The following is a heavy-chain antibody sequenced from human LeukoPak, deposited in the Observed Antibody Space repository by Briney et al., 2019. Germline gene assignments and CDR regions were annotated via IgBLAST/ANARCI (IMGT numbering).Heavy chain of an antibody. CDR3: AREVVAALDP. Sequence: GGSLRLSCAASGFTFSNYAMHWVRQVPGEGLQWVAVIGPAGDAYYAGSVKGRFTISRENANDSLYLQMNSLRAGDTAVYYCAREVVAALDPWGQGTLVTVSS. D-gene: IGHD2-15*01. J-gene: IGHJ5*02. CDR1: GFTFSNYA. CDR2: IGPAGDA. V-gene: IGHV3-13*01.